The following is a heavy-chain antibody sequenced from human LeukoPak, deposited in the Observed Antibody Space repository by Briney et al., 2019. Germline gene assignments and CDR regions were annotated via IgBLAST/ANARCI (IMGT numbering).Heavy chain of an antibody. V-gene: IGHV1-46*01. CDR3: ARDSDFCGGDCYSGFDF. D-gene: IGHD2-21*02. Sequence: ASVKVSCKASGYTFTSYYMHWVRQAPGQGLEWMGIINPSGGSTSYAQKFQGRVTMTRDTSTSTVYMELSSLRSEDTAVYYCARDSDFCGGDCYSGFDFWGQGTLVTVSS. CDR1: GYTFTSYY. J-gene: IGHJ4*02. CDR2: INPSGGST.